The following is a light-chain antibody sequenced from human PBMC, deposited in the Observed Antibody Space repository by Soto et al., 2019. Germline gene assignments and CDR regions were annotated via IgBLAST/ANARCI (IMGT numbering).Light chain of an antibody. Sequence: QSVLTQPASVSGSPGKSITLSCTGTSSDVGNYNLVSWYQQHPGKAQKLMIYEVNKRPSGVSNRFSGSKSGNTASLTISGLQAEDEADYYCCSNGGASTTYVFGTGTKVTVL. CDR2: EVN. V-gene: IGLV2-23*02. CDR1: SSDVGNYNL. J-gene: IGLJ1*01. CDR3: CSNGGASTTYV.